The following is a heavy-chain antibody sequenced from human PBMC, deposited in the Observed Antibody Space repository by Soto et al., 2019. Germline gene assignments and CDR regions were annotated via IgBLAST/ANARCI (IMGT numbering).Heavy chain of an antibody. CDR3: ARRGASARSLKTYCEIWDFDY. V-gene: IGHV3-21*01. D-gene: IGHD3-3*01. CDR2: ISSSRSYK. Sequence: EVQLVESGGGLVKPGGSLRLSCAASGFTFSTYSMNWVRQAPGKGLEWVSSISSSRSYKYYADSVKGRFTISRDNAKKLRDLQMNSLRAEDQAVYFCARRGASARSLKTYCEIWDFDYWGQVTLVTLSS. J-gene: IGHJ4*02. CDR1: GFTFSTYS.